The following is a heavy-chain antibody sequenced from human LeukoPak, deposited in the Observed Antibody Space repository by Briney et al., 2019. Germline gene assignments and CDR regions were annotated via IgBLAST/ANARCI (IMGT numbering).Heavy chain of an antibody. D-gene: IGHD3-10*01. CDR1: GFTSSNYW. J-gene: IGHJ6*03. CDR3: ASHTYFYGSGSHTPRYYYYYMDV. V-gene: IGHV3-7*01. Sequence: GESLRLSCVASGFTSSNYWMSWVRQAPGKGLEWVANIKQDGSEKYYVDSVKGRFTMSRDNAKNSLYLQMNSLRAEDTAVYYCASHTYFYGSGSHTPRYYYYYMDVWGKGTTVTISS. CDR2: IKQDGSEK.